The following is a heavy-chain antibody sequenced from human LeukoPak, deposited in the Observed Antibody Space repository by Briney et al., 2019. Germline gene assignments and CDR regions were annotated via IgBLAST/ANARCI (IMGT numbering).Heavy chain of an antibody. Sequence: PGGSLRLSCAASGFTFSGHAMVWVRQGPGKGLEWVSFISYDGSNSVHADSVMGRFIISRDNSKNTVDLQINSLRDEDTAVYYCAKDWGQRGVGASLGHWGQGTLVIVSS. CDR1: GFTFSGHA. CDR2: ISYDGSNS. J-gene: IGHJ4*02. CDR3: AKDWGQRGVGASLGH. V-gene: IGHV3-30*18. D-gene: IGHD1-26*01.